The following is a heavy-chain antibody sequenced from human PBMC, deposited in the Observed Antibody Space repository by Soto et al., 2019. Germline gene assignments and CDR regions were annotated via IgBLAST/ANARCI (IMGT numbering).Heavy chain of an antibody. CDR1: GGSISSYY. J-gene: IGHJ4*02. Sequence: SGTLSLTCTVSGGSISSYYWSWIRQPPGKGLEWIGYIYYSGSTNYNPSLKSRVTISVDTSKNQFSLKLSSVTAADTAVYYCAGVGDSSGYVWDYWGQGTLVTVSS. CDR2: IYYSGST. D-gene: IGHD5-18*01. CDR3: AGVGDSSGYVWDY. V-gene: IGHV4-59*01.